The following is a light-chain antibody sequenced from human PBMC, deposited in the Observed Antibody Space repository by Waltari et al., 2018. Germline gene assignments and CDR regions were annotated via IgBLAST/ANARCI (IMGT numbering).Light chain of an antibody. J-gene: IGLJ2*01. Sequence: QSVLTQPPSASGAPGQRVTISCTGSNSNIGAGYYVSWYQQFPRTAPKLLIYENNKRPSGVSDRFSGSKSGTSASLTITGLQSEDEADYYCSAWDSSLSTVLFGGGTRLTVL. CDR2: ENN. CDR3: SAWDSSLSTVL. CDR1: NSNIGAGYY. V-gene: IGLV1-40*01.